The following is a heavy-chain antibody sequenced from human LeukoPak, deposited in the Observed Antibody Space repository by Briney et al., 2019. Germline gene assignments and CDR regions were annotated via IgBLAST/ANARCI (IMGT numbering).Heavy chain of an antibody. D-gene: IGHD6-19*01. J-gene: IGHJ6*03. V-gene: IGHV3-20*04. CDR1: GFTFDDYG. CDR3: ARMAGAGYYFYMDV. Sequence: PGGSLRLSCAASGFTFDDYGMSWVRQAPGKGLEWVSGINWNGGSTGYKDSVKGRFTISRDNAKNSLYLQMNSLRAEDTALYYCARMAGAGYYFYMDVWGKGTTVTVSS. CDR2: INWNGGST.